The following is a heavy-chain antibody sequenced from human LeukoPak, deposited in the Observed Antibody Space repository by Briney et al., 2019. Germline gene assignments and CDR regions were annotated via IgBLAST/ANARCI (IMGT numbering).Heavy chain of an antibody. V-gene: IGHV3-30*02. CDR2: IPYDGSNK. CDR1: GFIFSNYG. Sequence: GGSLRLSCAASGFIFSNYGMHGVRQAPGKGLEWVAFIPYDGSNKYYVDSVKGRFTISRDNSKNTLYLQMNSLRAEDTAVYYCAKVAYSSGWSPGYFQHWGQGTLVTVSS. J-gene: IGHJ1*01. CDR3: AKVAYSSGWSPGYFQH. D-gene: IGHD6-19*01.